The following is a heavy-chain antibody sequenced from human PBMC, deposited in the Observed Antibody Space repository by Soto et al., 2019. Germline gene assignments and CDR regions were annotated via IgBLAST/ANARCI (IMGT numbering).Heavy chain of an antibody. Sequence: LRLSCAASGFTFSSYSMNWVRQAPGKGLEWVSYISSSSSTIYYADSVKGRFTISRDNAKNSLYLQMNSLRDEDTAVYYCASGYCSSTSCYPSWFDPWGQGTLVTVSS. CDR2: ISSSSSTI. CDR1: GFTFSSYS. J-gene: IGHJ5*02. V-gene: IGHV3-48*02. D-gene: IGHD2-2*01. CDR3: ASGYCSSTSCYPSWFDP.